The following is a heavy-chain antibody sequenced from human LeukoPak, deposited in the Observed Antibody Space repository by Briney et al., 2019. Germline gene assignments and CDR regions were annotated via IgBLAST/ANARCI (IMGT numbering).Heavy chain of an antibody. V-gene: IGHV4-59*01. CDR3: ARYYYDSSGYYGWEYYFDY. CDR1: GGSISSYY. Sequence: SETLPLTCTVSGGSISSYYWSRIRQPPGKGLEWIGYIYYSGSTNYNPSLKSRVTISVDTSKNQFSLKLSSVTAADTAVYYCARYYYDSSGYYGWEYYFDYWGQGTLVTVSS. D-gene: IGHD3-22*01. CDR2: IYYSGST. J-gene: IGHJ4*02.